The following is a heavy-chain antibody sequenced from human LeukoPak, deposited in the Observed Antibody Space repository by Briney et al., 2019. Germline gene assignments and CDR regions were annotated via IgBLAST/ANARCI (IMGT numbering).Heavy chain of an antibody. CDR3: ARDGRPLDY. Sequence: PGGSLRLSCVDSGTTFSRYWMSWVRQAPGKGLEWVANIKQDGGEKYYVDSVKGRFTISRDNAKNSLYLQMNSLRVEDTAVYYCARDGRPLDYWGQGTLVTASS. V-gene: IGHV3-7*03. CDR2: IKQDGGEK. CDR1: GTTFSRYW. J-gene: IGHJ4*02.